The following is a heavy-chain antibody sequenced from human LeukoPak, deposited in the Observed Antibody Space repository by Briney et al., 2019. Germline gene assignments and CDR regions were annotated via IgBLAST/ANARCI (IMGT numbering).Heavy chain of an antibody. CDR3: ASRIVPSSDFDY. Sequence: SETLSLTCAVYGGSFSGYYWSWIRQPPGKGLEWIGEINHSGSTNYNPSLKSRVTISVDTSKNQFSLKRSSVTVADTAVYYCASRIVPSSDFDYWGQGTLVTVSS. CDR1: GGSFSGYY. V-gene: IGHV4-34*01. J-gene: IGHJ4*02. D-gene: IGHD5-12*01. CDR2: INHSGST.